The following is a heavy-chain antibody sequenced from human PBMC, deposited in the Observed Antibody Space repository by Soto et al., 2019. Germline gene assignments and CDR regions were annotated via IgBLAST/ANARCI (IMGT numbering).Heavy chain of an antibody. CDR2: IYWDDDK. V-gene: IGHV2-5*02. Sequence: QITLKESGPTLVKPTQTLTLTCTFSGFSLSTSGVGVGWIRQPPGKALEWLALIYWDDDKRYSPSLQSRLTITKDTSKTQAVLTTTNMDPVDTATYYCAHTMAPRIFDYWGQGTLVTVSS. CDR3: AHTMAPRIFDY. CDR1: GFSLSTSGVG. J-gene: IGHJ4*02.